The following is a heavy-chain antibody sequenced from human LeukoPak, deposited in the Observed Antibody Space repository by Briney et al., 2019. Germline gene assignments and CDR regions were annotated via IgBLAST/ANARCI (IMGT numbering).Heavy chain of an antibody. V-gene: IGHV4-61*08. CDR1: GGSISSGAYY. CDR3: ARNGYTYGPFDY. J-gene: IGHJ4*02. CDR2: IFYTGST. D-gene: IGHD5-18*01. Sequence: SETLSLTCTVPGGSISSGAYYWSWIRQPPGKGLEWIGYIFYTGSTNYNPSLTSRVTMSVDTSKNQFSLKLSSVTAADTAVYYCARNGYTYGPFDYWGQGTQVTVSS.